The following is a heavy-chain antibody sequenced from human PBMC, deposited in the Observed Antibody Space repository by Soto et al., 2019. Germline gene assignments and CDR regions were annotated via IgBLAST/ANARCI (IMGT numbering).Heavy chain of an antibody. CDR2: IYYSGST. J-gene: IGHJ6*02. CDR1: CGSIISSSYY. V-gene: IGHV4-39*01. Sequence: SETLSLTCTLSCGSIISSSYYWGWIRQPPGKGLEWIGSIYYSGSTYYNPSLKSRVTISVDTSKNQFSLKLSSVTAADTAVYYCACIFSGGYGYGFYYYGMDVWGQGTTVT. D-gene: IGHD5-18*01. CDR3: ACIFSGGYGYGFYYYGMDV.